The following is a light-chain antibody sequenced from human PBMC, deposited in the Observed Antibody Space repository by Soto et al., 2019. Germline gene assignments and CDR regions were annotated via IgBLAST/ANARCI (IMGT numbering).Light chain of an antibody. V-gene: IGKV3-20*01. J-gene: IGKJ2*01. CDR1: RSFASSY. CDR2: AAS. CDR3: HHYDSSPPYT. Sequence: EIVMTQSPATLSVSPGGRATLSCRASRSFASSYLAWYQHKPGQAPRLLIYAASSRATGIPDRFIGSGSGTDFTLTISRLEPDDSAVYYCHHYDSSPPYTFGQGTKVAIK.